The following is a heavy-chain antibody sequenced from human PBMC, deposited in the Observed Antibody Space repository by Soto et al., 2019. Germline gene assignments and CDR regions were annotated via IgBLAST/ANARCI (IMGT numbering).Heavy chain of an antibody. CDR1: GGSISSYY. Sequence: PSETLSLTCTVPGGSISSYYWSWIRQPAGKGLEWIGRIYTSGSTNYNPSLKSRVTMSVDTSKNQFSLKLSSVTAADTAVYYCARENTMVRGVIIRYYYGMDVWGQGTTVTVSS. V-gene: IGHV4-4*07. D-gene: IGHD3-10*01. CDR3: ARENTMVRGVIIRYYYGMDV. J-gene: IGHJ6*02. CDR2: IYTSGST.